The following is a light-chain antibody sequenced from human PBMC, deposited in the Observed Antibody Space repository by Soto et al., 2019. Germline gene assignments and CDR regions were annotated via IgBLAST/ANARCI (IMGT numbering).Light chain of an antibody. CDR1: SSNIGGNYD. J-gene: IGLJ1*01. CDR3: QSYDSSLNAYV. CDR2: ADH. Sequence: QSVLTQPPSLSGAPGQRVTISCTGSSSNIGGNYDVHWYQQLPGTAPKLLIFADHNRPSGVPDRFSGSKSGTSASLAITGLQAEDEADYYCQSYDSSLNAYVFGTGTKLTVL. V-gene: IGLV1-40*01.